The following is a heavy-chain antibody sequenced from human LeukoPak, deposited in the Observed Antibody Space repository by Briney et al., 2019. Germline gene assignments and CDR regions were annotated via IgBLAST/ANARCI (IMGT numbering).Heavy chain of an antibody. D-gene: IGHD3-22*01. Sequence: SETLSLTCTVSGGSISSYHWSWIRQPPGKGLEWIGYIYYSGSTNYNPSLKSRVTILVDTSKNQFSLKLSSVTAADTAVYYCARDAPYYYDSSGYYDYWGQGTLVTVSS. CDR2: IYYSGST. V-gene: IGHV4-59*01. CDR3: ARDAPYYYDSSGYYDY. CDR1: GGSISSYH. J-gene: IGHJ4*02.